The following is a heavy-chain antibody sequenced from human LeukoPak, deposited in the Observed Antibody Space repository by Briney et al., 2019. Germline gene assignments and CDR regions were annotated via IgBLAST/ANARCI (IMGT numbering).Heavy chain of an antibody. D-gene: IGHD6-19*01. Sequence: GGSLRLSCAVSGFTVSSNYLSWVRQAPGKGLEWASIIYSNGNTYYADSVKGRFTISRDNSQNTMYLQMNSLRAEDTAVYYCARGRGAVTGTMGYYFDYWGQGTLVTVSS. CDR1: GFTVSSNY. CDR3: ARGRGAVTGTMGYYFDY. J-gene: IGHJ4*02. CDR2: IYSNGNT. V-gene: IGHV3-53*01.